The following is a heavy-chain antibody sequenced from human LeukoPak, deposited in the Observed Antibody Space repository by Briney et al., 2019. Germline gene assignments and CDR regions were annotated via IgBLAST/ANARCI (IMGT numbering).Heavy chain of an antibody. Sequence: QTGGSLRLSCAASGFTVSSNYMSWVRQAPGKGLEWVSVIYSGGSTYYADSVKGRFTISRGNSKNTLYLQMNSLRAEDTAVYYCAREGVMAYYGMDVWGQGTTVTVSS. D-gene: IGHD3-16*01. CDR1: GFTVSSNY. CDR2: IYSGGST. CDR3: AREGVMAYYGMDV. V-gene: IGHV3-66*01. J-gene: IGHJ6*02.